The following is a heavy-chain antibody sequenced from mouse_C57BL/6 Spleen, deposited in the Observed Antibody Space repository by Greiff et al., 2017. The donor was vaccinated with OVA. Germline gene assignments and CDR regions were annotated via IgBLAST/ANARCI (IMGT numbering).Heavy chain of an antibody. CDR1: GYTFTSYW. Sequence: QVQLQQPGAELVKPGASVKLSCKASGYTFTSYWMHWVKQRPGRGLEWIGRIDPNSGGTKYNEKFKSKATLTVDKPSSTAYMQLSSLTSEDSAVYYCARSVLITTVVAKGFAYWGQGTLVTVSA. V-gene: IGHV1-72*01. CDR3: ARSVLITTVVAKGFAY. D-gene: IGHD1-1*01. J-gene: IGHJ3*01. CDR2: IDPNSGGT.